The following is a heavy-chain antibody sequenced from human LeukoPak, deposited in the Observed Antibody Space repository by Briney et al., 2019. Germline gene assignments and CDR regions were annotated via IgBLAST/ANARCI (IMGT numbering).Heavy chain of an antibody. J-gene: IGHJ4*02. CDR2: IYPGNNDS. D-gene: IGHD6-19*01. CDR3: ARQVAYTSGRTFDF. Sequence: GEALKSSCKGSGYSFTSYWIGWVRQMPGIGLEWMGIIYPGNNDSRYSPSFQGQVTISADKSISTAYLQWSSLKASDTAMYYCARQVAYTSGRTFDFWGQGTLATVSP. CDR1: GYSFTSYW. V-gene: IGHV5-51*01.